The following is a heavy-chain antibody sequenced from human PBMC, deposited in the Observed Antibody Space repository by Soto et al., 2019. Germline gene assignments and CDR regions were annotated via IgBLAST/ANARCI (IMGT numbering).Heavy chain of an antibody. V-gene: IGHV1-69*01. CDR1: GGTFSHYA. D-gene: IGHD1-26*01. J-gene: IGHJ5*02. CDR2: IIPISGTP. CDR3: AGGAPSGTYLGWSDP. Sequence: QVQLVQSGAEVKKPGSSVKVSCKASGGTFSHYAINWVRQAPGQGLEWMGGIIPISGTPKYAQKFQGRVTINADEATTTSYMELRSLRSEDTALYYCAGGAPSGTYLGWSDPWGQGTLVTVSS.